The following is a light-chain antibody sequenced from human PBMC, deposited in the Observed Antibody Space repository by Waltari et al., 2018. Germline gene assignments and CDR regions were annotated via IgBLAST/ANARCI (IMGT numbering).Light chain of an antibody. CDR3: QQYNSYPYT. Sequence: TCRASQSISSWLAWYQHKPGKAPKLLIYKASSLESGVPSRFSGSGSGTEFTLTISSLQPDDFATYYCQQYNSYPYTFGQGTKLEIK. CDR2: KAS. V-gene: IGKV1-5*03. J-gene: IGKJ2*01. CDR1: QSISSW.